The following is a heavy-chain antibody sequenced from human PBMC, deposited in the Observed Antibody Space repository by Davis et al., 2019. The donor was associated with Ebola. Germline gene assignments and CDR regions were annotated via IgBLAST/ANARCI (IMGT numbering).Heavy chain of an antibody. CDR1: GYTFTSYG. CDR3: ARTYDYSKGGRVDYYYYYYMDV. CDR2: ISAYNGNT. Sequence: ASVKVSCKASGYTFTSYGISWVRQAPGQGLEWMGWISAYNGNTNYAQKLQGRVTMTTDTSTSTAYMELRSLRSDDTAVYYCARTYDYSKGGRVDYYYYYYMDVWGKGPRSPSP. D-gene: IGHD4-11*01. V-gene: IGHV1-18*01. J-gene: IGHJ6*03.